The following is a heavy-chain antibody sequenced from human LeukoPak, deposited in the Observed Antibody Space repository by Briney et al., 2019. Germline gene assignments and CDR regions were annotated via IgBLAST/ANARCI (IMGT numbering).Heavy chain of an antibody. CDR3: AKLPREYCSSTSCPNWFDP. CDR2: ISGSGGST. CDR1: GFTFSTYA. J-gene: IGHJ5*02. Sequence: GGSLRLSRAASGFTFSTYAMTWVGQAPGKGPEWVSAISGSGGSTYYADSVKGRFTISRDNSKNTLYLQMNSLRAEDTAAYYCAKLPREYCSSTSCPNWFDPWGQGTLVTVSS. V-gene: IGHV3-23*01. D-gene: IGHD2-2*01.